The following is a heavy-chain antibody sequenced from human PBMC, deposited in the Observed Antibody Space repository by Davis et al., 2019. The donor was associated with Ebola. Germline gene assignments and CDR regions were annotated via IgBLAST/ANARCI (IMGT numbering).Heavy chain of an antibody. Sequence: GESLKISCEASGFSVSTNYMTWVRQAPGKGLEWVSVPYTGDKTYYPDPVKGRFTIFRDNSRNTLYLQMNNLRAEDTAVYYCGRGGGDSGYATVNWGRGTLVTVSS. V-gene: IGHV3-53*01. D-gene: IGHD5-12*01. CDR1: GFSVSTNY. CDR3: GRGGGDSGYATVN. J-gene: IGHJ1*01. CDR2: PYTGDKT.